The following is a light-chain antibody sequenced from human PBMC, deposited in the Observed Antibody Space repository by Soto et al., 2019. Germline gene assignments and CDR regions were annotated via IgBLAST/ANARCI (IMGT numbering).Light chain of an antibody. Sequence: IQLTMSLSALSASVGDRVTIACRASQSITNRLAWYQQKPGKAPKLLIYAASSLQSGVPSRFSGSGSGTDFTLTICSLQPEDFATYYCQQANSFSLTFGGGTMVDI. CDR3: QQANSFSLT. J-gene: IGKJ4*02. V-gene: IGKV1-12*01. CDR1: QSITNR. CDR2: AAS.